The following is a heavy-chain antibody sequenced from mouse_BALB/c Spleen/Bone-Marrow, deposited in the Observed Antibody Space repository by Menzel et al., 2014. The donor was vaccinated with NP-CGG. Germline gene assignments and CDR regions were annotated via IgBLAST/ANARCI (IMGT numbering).Heavy chain of an antibody. CDR2: IYPGGGHI. CDR3: ARRDYDGYPYALDY. CDR1: GYAFTNYW. J-gene: IGHJ4*01. D-gene: IGHD2-3*01. V-gene: IGHV1-63*01. Sequence: QVQLQQSGAELVRPGTSVKISCKASGYAFTNYWLGWVKQRPGHGLEWIGNIYPGGGHIYYNEKFKGKATLTADKSSSTAYMQLSSLTSEDSAVYFCARRDYDGYPYALDYWGQGTLVTVSS.